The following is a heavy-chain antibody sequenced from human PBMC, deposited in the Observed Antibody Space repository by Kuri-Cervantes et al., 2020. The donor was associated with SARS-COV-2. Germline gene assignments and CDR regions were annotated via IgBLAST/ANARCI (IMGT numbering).Heavy chain of an antibody. J-gene: IGHJ4*02. CDR1: EFRLGYSN. V-gene: IGHV3-23*01. Sequence: ETLSLTCAASEFRLGYSNMNWVRQAPGKGLEWVSTITAGGGTYYGDSVRGRLTISRDNAKNILFLQMNSLRAEDTAVYYCATHVFDFWGQGTLVTVSS. CDR2: ITAGGGT. CDR3: ATHVFDF.